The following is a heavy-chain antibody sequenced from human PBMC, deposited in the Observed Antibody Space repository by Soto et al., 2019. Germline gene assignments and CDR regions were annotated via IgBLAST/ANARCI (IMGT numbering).Heavy chain of an antibody. CDR1: RYTFTDYF. CDR2: INPYSGGA. V-gene: IGHV1-2*02. J-gene: IGHJ3*02. Sequence: ASVEVYCSASRYTFTDYFIHWVRQAPGQGRELITWINPYSGGADLSQKFQGRVTMTKDTSISTAYMEVSSLRSDDTAVFYCARLMHYSHSGGCSHSGFDMWGQGTLVTVSS. D-gene: IGHD2-21*01. CDR3: ARLMHYSHSGGCSHSGFDM.